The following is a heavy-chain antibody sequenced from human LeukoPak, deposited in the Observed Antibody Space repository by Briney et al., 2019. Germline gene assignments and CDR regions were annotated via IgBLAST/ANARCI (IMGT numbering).Heavy chain of an antibody. CDR3: ARTHSSSWYDFDY. J-gene: IGHJ4*02. D-gene: IGHD6-13*01. V-gene: IGHV3-23*01. CDR1: GFTFSTYA. Sequence: GGSLRLSCAASGFTFSTYAMSWVRQAPGKGLEWVSAISGSSGSTYYADSVKGRFTISRDNSKNTLYLQMNSLRAEDTAVYYCARTHSSSWYDFDYWGQGTLVTVSS. CDR2: ISGSSGST.